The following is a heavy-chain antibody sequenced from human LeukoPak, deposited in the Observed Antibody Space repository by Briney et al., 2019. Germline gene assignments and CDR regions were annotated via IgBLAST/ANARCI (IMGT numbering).Heavy chain of an antibody. Sequence: GGSLRLSCAASGFTFSSYWMNWARQAPGKGLEWVASINHNGNVNYYVDSVKGRFTVSRDNSKNTLFLQMNSLRAEDTAVYYCAKDGGLWVSAHWGDSWGRGTLVTVSS. CDR2: INHNGNVN. J-gene: IGHJ4*02. D-gene: IGHD7-27*01. CDR3: AKDGGLWVSAHWGDS. V-gene: IGHV3-7*03. CDR1: GFTFSSYW.